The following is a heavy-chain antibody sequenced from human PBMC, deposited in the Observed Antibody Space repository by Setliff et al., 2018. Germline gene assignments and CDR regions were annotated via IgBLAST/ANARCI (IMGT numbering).Heavy chain of an antibody. CDR3: ARFYYDSSGYSEYFQH. V-gene: IGHV3-48*01. CDR2: ISSSSSTI. J-gene: IGHJ1*01. Sequence: GGSLRLSCAASGFTFSSYSMNWVRQAPGKGLEWVSYISSSSSTIYYADSVKGRFTISRDNAKNSLYLQMNSLRAEDTAVYYCARFYYDSSGYSEYFQHWGQGTLVTVSS. D-gene: IGHD3-22*01. CDR1: GFTFSSYS.